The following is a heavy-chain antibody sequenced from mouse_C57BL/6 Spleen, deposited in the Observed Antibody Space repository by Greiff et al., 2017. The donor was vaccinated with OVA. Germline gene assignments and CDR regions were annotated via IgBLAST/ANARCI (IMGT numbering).Heavy chain of an antibody. CDR2: INPNNGGT. CDR3: SRHYYGSSGYFDV. J-gene: IGHJ1*03. Sequence: EVQLQQSGPELVKPGASVKISCKASGYTFTDYYMTWVKQSPGKSLEWIGDINPNNGGTSYTQKFKGKATLTVAKSYSTAYMELSSLTSEDSAVYYCSRHYYGSSGYFDVWGTGTTVTVSS. CDR1: GYTFTDYY. V-gene: IGHV1-26*01. D-gene: IGHD1-1*01.